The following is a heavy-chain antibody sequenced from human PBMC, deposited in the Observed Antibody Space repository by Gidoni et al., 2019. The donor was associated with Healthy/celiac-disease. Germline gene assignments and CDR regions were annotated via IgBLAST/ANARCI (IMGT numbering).Heavy chain of an antibody. Sequence: QVQLVQSGAEVTKPGASVQVSCKASGYTFTSYDINWVRQATGQGLEWMGWMNPNRGNTGYAQKFQGRVTMTRNTSISTAYMELSSLRSEDTAVYYCARGPRAGQLPFFGYWGQGTLVTVSS. D-gene: IGHD1-26*01. CDR2: MNPNRGNT. CDR1: GYTFTSYD. V-gene: IGHV1-8*01. J-gene: IGHJ4*02. CDR3: ARGPRAGQLPFFGY.